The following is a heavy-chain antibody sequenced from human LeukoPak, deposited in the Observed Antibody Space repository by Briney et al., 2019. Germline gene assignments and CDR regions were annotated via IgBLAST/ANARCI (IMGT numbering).Heavy chain of an antibody. Sequence: ASVKVSCKASGYTFTSYDINWVRQATGQGLEWMGWMNPNSGNTGYVQKFQGRVTMTRNTSISTAYMELSSLRSDDTAVYYCARGCGSYYDSSGYLIPDNWFDPWGQGTLVTVSS. D-gene: IGHD3-22*01. V-gene: IGHV1-8*01. J-gene: IGHJ5*02. CDR3: ARGCGSYYDSSGYLIPDNWFDP. CDR1: GYTFTSYD. CDR2: MNPNSGNT.